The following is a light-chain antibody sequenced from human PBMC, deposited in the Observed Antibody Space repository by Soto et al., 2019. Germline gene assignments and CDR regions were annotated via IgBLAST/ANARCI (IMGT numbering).Light chain of an antibody. CDR3: QQYFAYPLT. J-gene: IGKJ1*01. CDR1: QSVGIW. V-gene: IGKV1-5*01. CDR2: GAS. Sequence: DIQLTQSPPTLSASGGDRVTITCRASQSVGIWLAWYQHKPGKAPKVFVYGASSLETGVPSKFGGSGSATEFTLVIIGLQADDSATYYCQQYFAYPLTFGQGTKVEV.